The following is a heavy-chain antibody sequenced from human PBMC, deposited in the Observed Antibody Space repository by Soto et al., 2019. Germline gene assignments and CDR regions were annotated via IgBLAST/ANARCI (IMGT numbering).Heavy chain of an antibody. V-gene: IGHV3-30*18. J-gene: IGHJ4*02. D-gene: IGHD6-19*01. CDR2: TSYDGGST. CDR1: GITFSSYV. CDR3: AKDGPYSRGTLRGSFDS. Sequence: QVQLVESGGGVVQPGRSLRLSCAASGITFSSYVMHWVRQAPGKGLEWVAVTSYDGGSTYYADSVKGRFTISRDNSKNTLYLQMNSLRAEDTAVYYCAKDGPYSRGTLRGSFDSWGQGTVVTVSS.